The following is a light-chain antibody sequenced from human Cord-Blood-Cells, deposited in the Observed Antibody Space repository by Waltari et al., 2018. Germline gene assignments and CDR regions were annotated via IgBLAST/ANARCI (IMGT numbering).Light chain of an antibody. V-gene: IGKV3-11*01. J-gene: IGKJ2*03. CDR3: QQRSNWPPYS. CDR1: QSVSSY. CDR2: DAS. Sequence: EIVLTQSPAPLSLSPGERATLSCRASQSVSSYLAWYQQEPGQAPRLLIYDASNRATGIPARFSGSGSGTDFTLTISSLEPEDFAVYYCQQRSNWPPYSFGQGTKLEIK.